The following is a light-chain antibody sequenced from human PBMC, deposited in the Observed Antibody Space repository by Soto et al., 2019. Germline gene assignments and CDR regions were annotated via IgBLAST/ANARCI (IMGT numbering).Light chain of an antibody. CDR1: QSVSSSY. V-gene: IGKV3-20*01. CDR3: QQCGSSPLT. J-gene: IGKJ4*01. Sequence: EIVLTQSACTLSWSPGERATLSCRASQSVSSSYLAWYQQKHGQAPRLLIYGASSRATGIPDRFSGSGYGTDLNLTISRLETEDFAVYYCQQCGSSPLTFGGGTKVDIK. CDR2: GAS.